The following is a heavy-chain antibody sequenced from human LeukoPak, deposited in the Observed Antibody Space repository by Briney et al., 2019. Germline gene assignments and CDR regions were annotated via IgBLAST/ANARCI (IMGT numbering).Heavy chain of an antibody. CDR1: GFTFSSYW. CDR2: INSDGSST. D-gene: IGHD2-2*01. CDR3: ARDYCSSTSCFFFDY. V-gene: IGHV3-74*01. Sequence: GGSLRLSCAASGFTFSSYWMHWVRQAPGKGLVWVSRINSDGSSTSYADSVKGRFTISRDNTLYLQMNSLRPEDTAVYYCARDYCSSTSCFFFDYWGQGTLVTVSS. J-gene: IGHJ4*02.